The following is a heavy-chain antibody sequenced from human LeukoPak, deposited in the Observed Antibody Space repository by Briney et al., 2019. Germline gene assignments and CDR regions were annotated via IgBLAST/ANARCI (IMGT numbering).Heavy chain of an antibody. Sequence: PGGSLRLPCTASGLTFSTSGFNWVRQAPGKGLGWVASIGPTGSDRYHADSIKGRFTISRDNANNFLYLQMNSLRAEDTAVYYCATETNGRHYDYWGQGTLLTVSS. CDR1: GLTFSTSG. CDR3: ATETNGRHYDY. V-gene: IGHV3-21*06. J-gene: IGHJ4*02. D-gene: IGHD1-14*01. CDR2: IGPTGSDR.